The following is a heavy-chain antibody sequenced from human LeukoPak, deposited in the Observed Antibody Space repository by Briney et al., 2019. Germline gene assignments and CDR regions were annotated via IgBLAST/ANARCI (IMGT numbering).Heavy chain of an antibody. CDR1: GITFINHA. J-gene: IGHJ4*02. Sequence: GRSLRLSCAASGITFINHAMDWVRQAPGKGLEWVAVISYDGSNTYYADSVKGRFTISRDNSKSTLYLQMNSLRAEDTAVYYCARVGTYSTQFDYWGQGTLVTVSS. CDR2: ISYDGSNT. V-gene: IGHV3-30-3*01. D-gene: IGHD4-11*01. CDR3: ARVGTYSTQFDY.